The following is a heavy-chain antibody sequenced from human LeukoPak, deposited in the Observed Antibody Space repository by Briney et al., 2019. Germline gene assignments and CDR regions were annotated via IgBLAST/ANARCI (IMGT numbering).Heavy chain of an antibody. CDR1: GGSISSYY. V-gene: IGHV4-59*08. J-gene: IGHJ4*02. CDR3: ARQGRGYGGNSDY. CDR2: IYYSGSI. Sequence: IPSETLSLTCTVSGGSISSYYWTWIRQPPGKGLEWIGCIYYSGSINYNPSLKSRVTISVDTSKNQLSLKLSSVTAADTAVYYCARQGRGYGGNSDYWGQGTLVTVSS. D-gene: IGHD4-23*01.